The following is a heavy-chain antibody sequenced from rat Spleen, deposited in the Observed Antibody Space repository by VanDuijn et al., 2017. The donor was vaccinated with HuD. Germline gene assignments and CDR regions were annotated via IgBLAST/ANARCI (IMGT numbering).Heavy chain of an antibody. J-gene: IGHJ3*01. V-gene: IGHV5-31*01. Sequence: EVQLVESGGGLVQPGRSRKLSCVASGFNFNDYWMGWVRQAPGKGLEWVASITDTGGYTYYPDSEKGRFTISRDNAKSTLYLQMNSLRSEDTATYYCTRGLHYGSPTFAYWGQGTLVTVSS. CDR2: ITDTGGYT. D-gene: IGHD1-3*01. CDR3: TRGLHYGSPTFAY. CDR1: GFNFNDYW.